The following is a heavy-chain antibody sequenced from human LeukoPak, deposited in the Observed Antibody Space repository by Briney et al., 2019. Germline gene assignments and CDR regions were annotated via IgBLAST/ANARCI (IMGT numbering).Heavy chain of an antibody. D-gene: IGHD5-24*01. CDR3: AKDLGPGSMATSPGFDY. CDR2: ISWNSGSI. J-gene: IGHJ4*02. CDR1: GFTFDDYA. Sequence: GGPLRLSCAASGFTFDDYAMHWVRQAPGKGLEWVSGISWNSGSIGYADSVKGRFTISRDNAKTSLYLQMNSLRAEDTALYYCAKDLGPGSMATSPGFDYWGQGTLVTVSS. V-gene: IGHV3-9*01.